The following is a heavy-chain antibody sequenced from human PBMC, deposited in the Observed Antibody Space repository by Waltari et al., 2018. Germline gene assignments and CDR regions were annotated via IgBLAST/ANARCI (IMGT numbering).Heavy chain of an antibody. CDR1: GGSISSSSYY. D-gene: IGHD2-2*01. Sequence: QLQLQESGPGLVKPSETLSLTCTVSGGSISSSSYYWGWIRQPPGKGLEWIGSIYYSGRTYYTPSLKSRVTISVDTSKNQFSLKLSSVTAADTAVYYCARSEYASFDYWGQGTLVTVSS. CDR2: IYYSGRT. V-gene: IGHV4-39*01. CDR3: ARSEYASFDY. J-gene: IGHJ4*02.